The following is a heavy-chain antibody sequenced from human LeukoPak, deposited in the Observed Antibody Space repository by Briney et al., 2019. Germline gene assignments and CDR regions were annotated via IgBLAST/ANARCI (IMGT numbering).Heavy chain of an antibody. CDR3: ARGPSGQWLVLKP. J-gene: IGHJ5*02. D-gene: IGHD6-19*01. Sequence: PETLSLTCTVSGGSISSYYWNWIRQSAGKGLEWIGRIYSSGSTNYNPSPKSRVTMSVDTSKNQISLKLSSVTAADTAVYYCARGPSGQWLVLKPWGQGTLVTVSS. V-gene: IGHV4-4*07. CDR1: GGSISSYY. CDR2: IYSSGST.